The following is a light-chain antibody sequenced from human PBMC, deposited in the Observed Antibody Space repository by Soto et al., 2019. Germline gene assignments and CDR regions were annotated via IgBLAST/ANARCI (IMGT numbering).Light chain of an antibody. CDR2: DAS. J-gene: IGKJ4*01. Sequence: EIVLTQSPATLSFSPGERVTLSCRASQSVGRYLAWYQQKPGQTPRLLIYDASNRATGIPARFSGSGSGTDFTPTISSPEAEDGAVYYCQNRNYWPPGATFGGGTKVEIK. CDR1: QSVGRY. CDR3: QNRNYWPPGAT. V-gene: IGKV3-11*01.